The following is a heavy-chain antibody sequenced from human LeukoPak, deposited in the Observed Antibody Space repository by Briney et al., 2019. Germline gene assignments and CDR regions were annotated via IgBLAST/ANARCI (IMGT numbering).Heavy chain of an antibody. D-gene: IGHD6-13*01. CDR1: GYTFTSYY. Sequence: APVKVSCKASGYTFTSYYMHWVRQAPGQGLEWMGIINPSGGSTSYAQKFQGRVTMTRDKSTNTVYMELSSLRSEDTAVYYCARKFFGLVGGSSWSSPLDYWGQGTLVTVSS. V-gene: IGHV1-46*01. CDR3: ARKFFGLVGGSSWSSPLDY. CDR2: INPSGGST. J-gene: IGHJ4*02.